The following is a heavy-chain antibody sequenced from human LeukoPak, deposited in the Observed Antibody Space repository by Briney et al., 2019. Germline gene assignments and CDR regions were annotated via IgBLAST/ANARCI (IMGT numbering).Heavy chain of an antibody. CDR2: INQDGSEK. D-gene: IGHD3-10*01. Sequence: GGSLRLSCAASGFTFSSYWMSWVRQAPGKGLEWVANINQDGSEKYYVDSVKGRFTISRDNAKNSLYLQMNSLRAEDTAVYYCARALWFGETFPAYWGQGTLVTVSS. J-gene: IGHJ4*02. V-gene: IGHV3-7*01. CDR3: ARALWFGETFPAY. CDR1: GFTFSSYW.